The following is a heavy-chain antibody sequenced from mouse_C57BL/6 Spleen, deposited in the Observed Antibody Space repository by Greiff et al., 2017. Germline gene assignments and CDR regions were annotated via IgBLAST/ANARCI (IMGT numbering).Heavy chain of an antibody. CDR3: ARIRSMMVTPYWYFDV. D-gene: IGHD2-3*01. CDR2: IYPGDGDT. V-gene: IGHV1-80*01. J-gene: IGHJ1*03. Sequence: QVQLQQSGAELVKPGASVKISCKASGYAFSSYWMNWVKQRPGKGLEWIGQIYPGDGDTNYNGKFKGKATLTADKSSSTAYMQLSSLTSDDSAVYFCARIRSMMVTPYWYFDVWGTGTTVTVSS. CDR1: GYAFSSYW.